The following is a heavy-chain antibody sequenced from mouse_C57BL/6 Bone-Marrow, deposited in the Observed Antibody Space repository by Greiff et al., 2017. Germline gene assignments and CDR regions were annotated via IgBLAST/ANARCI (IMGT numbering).Heavy chain of an antibody. D-gene: IGHD1-3*01. J-gene: IGHJ1*03. CDR3: ARKRGSGWYFDV. Sequence: VMLVESGPGLVQPSQSLSITCTVSGFSLTSYGVHWVRQSPGKGLEWLGVIWSGGSTDYNAAFISRLSISKDNSTSQVFFKRNSLQADDTAIYYCARKRGSGWYFDVWGTGTTVTVSS. CDR2: IWSGGST. V-gene: IGHV2-2*01. CDR1: GFSLTSYG.